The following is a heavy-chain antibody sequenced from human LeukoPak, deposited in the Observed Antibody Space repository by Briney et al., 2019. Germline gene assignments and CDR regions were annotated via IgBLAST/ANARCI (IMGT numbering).Heavy chain of an antibody. D-gene: IGHD3-10*01. J-gene: IGHJ4*02. CDR3: ARDSPYGSGTYLAD. CDR1: GFTVSSNY. V-gene: IGHV3-53*01. Sequence: GGSLRLSCAASGFTVSSNYMSWVRQAPGKGLEWVSVIYSGGSTYYADSVKGRFTISRDNSKNSLYLQMNSLRAEDTAVYYCARDSPYGSGTYLADWGQGTLVTVSS. CDR2: IYSGGST.